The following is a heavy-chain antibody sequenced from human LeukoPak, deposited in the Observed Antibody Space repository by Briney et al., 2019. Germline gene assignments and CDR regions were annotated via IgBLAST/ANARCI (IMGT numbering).Heavy chain of an antibody. D-gene: IGHD6-13*01. CDR3: ARGYPYSSSWYGSYFDY. J-gene: IGHJ4*02. Sequence: PSETLSLTCTVSGGSISSYYWSWIRQPPGKGLEWIGYIYYSGSTNYNPSLKSRVTISVDTSKNQFSLKLSSVTAADTAVYYCARGYPYSSSWYGSYFDYWGQGTLVTVSS. CDR2: IYYSGST. V-gene: IGHV4-59*01. CDR1: GGSISSYY.